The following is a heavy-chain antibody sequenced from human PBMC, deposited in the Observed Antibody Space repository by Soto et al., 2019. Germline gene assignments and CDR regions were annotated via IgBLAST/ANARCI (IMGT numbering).Heavy chain of an antibody. J-gene: IGHJ5*02. CDR1: GGSISSGGYY. V-gene: IGHV4-31*03. Sequence: QVQLQESGPGLVKPSQTLSLTCTVSGGSISSGGYYWSLIRQHPGKGLEWIGYIYYSGSIYYNPSHKSRVTISVDTPTNQFSLELSSGTVADTDVYYCARIVFPWGQGTLVTVSS. D-gene: IGHD2-21*01. CDR2: IYYSGSI. CDR3: ARIVFP.